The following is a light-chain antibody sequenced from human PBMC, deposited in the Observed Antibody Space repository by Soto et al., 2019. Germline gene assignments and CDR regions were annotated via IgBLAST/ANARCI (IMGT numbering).Light chain of an antibody. Sequence: DVVVTQSPLALPVTLGQPASISCRSTQSLVDSDGNTYLTWLQQRPGQSPRRLIYKGSNRDSGVPDRFSGSGSGTDFTLQISGVEAEDVGVYYCLQGTHWPWTLGQGTQVEIK. J-gene: IGKJ1*01. CDR1: QSLVDSDGNTY. CDR3: LQGTHWPWT. CDR2: KGS. V-gene: IGKV2-30*01.